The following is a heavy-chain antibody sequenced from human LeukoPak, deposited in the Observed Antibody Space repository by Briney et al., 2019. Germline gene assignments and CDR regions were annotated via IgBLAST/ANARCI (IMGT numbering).Heavy chain of an antibody. J-gene: IGHJ4*02. CDR3: AKDVDIVAAAPFDY. CDR1: GVTFSSYV. Sequence: PGGSLRLSCAASGVTFSSYVMSWVRQAPGKGPEWVSGISGSGGGTYYADSVKGRFTISRDNSKNTLYLQMNSLRAEDTAVYYCAKDVDIVAAAPFDYWGQGTLVTVSS. V-gene: IGHV3-23*01. CDR2: ISGSGGGT. D-gene: IGHD5-12*01.